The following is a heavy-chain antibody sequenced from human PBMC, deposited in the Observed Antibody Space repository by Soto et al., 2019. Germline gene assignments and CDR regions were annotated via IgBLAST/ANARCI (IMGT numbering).Heavy chain of an antibody. CDR1: GDSISNSGFY. CDR2: IYHTGNA. CDR3: ARDYFDSSDYTTNWFDP. J-gene: IGHJ5*02. V-gene: IGHV4-39*01. D-gene: IGHD3-22*01. Sequence: SETLSLTCSVSGDSISNSGFYWAWIRQPPGEGLEWIGSIYHTGNAYYNPSLKSRVTIFVDTSKNQFSLKLTSVTAADTALYYCARDYFDSSDYTTNWFDPWGQGTLVTVS.